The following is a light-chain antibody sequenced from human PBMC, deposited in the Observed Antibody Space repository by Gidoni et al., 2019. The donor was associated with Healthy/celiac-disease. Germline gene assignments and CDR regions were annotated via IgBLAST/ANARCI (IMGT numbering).Light chain of an antibody. J-gene: IGLJ2*01. CDR1: SSDVGGYNY. V-gene: IGLV2-8*01. CDR2: EVS. Sequence: QSALTQPPSASGSPGQSCTISCTGTSSDVGGYNYVPWYQQHPGKAPKLMIYEVSKRPSGVPDRFSGSKSGNTASRTVSGLQAEDEADYYCSSYAGSNNLVFGGGPKLPVL. CDR3: SSYAGSNNLV.